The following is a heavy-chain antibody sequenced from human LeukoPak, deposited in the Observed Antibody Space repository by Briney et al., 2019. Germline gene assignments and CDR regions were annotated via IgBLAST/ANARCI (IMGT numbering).Heavy chain of an antibody. CDR3: ARSLIVASEDY. CDR2: ISASGAVP. J-gene: IGHJ4*02. CDR1: GFRFDSFY. V-gene: IGHV3-11*04. Sequence: GGSLRLSCAASGFRFDSFYMGWIRQVPGKGLDYIALISASGAVPYYAVCLKGRFTISRDNAKNSVSLQMNSLSADDTAVYYCARSLIVASEDYWGQGTLVTVSS. D-gene: IGHD3-22*01.